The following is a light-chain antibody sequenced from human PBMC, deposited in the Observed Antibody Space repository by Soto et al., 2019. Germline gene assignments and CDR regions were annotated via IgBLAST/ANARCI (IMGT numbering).Light chain of an antibody. CDR2: DAS. CDR1: QSISSW. V-gene: IGKV1-5*01. Sequence: GAIVTITCRASQSISSWLAWYQQKPGKAPKLLIYDASSLESGVPSRLSGSGSGTEFTLTISSLQPDDFATYYCQQYNSYPWTFGQGTKVDIK. CDR3: QQYNSYPWT. J-gene: IGKJ1*01.